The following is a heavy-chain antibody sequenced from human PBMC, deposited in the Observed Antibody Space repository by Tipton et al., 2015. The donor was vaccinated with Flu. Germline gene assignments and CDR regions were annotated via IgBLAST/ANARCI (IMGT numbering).Heavy chain of an antibody. Sequence: SLRLSCVVSGFTVSSNYMTWVRQAPGKGLEWVSVIYSGGSTNYADSVKGRFTISRDNSKNTLYLQMNSLRAEDTAVYYCARGRGYCVTTTCLLPFDFWGQGPRVSVSS. J-gene: IGHJ4*02. CDR3: ARGRGYCVTTTCLLPFDF. V-gene: IGHV3-53*01. CDR1: GFTVSSNY. D-gene: IGHD2-2*01. CDR2: IYSGGST.